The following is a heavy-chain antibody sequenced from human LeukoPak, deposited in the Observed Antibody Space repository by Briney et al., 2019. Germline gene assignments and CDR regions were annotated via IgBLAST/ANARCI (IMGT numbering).Heavy chain of an antibody. CDR3: AREGYCSSTSCYGRWDY. CDR1: GFTFSSYA. D-gene: IGHD2-2*01. V-gene: IGHV3-30-3*01. Sequence: GGSLRLSCAASGFTFSSYAMHWVRQAPGKGLEWVAVISYDGSNKYYADSVKGRFTISRDNSKNTLYLQMNSLRAEDTAVYYCAREGYCSSTSCYGRWDYWGQGTLVTVSS. J-gene: IGHJ4*02. CDR2: ISYDGSNK.